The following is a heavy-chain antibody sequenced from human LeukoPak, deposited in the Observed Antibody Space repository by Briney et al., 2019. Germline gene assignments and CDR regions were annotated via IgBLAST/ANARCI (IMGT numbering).Heavy chain of an antibody. Sequence: ASVKVSCKTSGYTFTSYGMHWVRQAPGQGLEWMGWINPNSGGTNYAQKFQGWVTMTRDTSISTAYMELSRLRSDDTAVYYCARGGYSSSSGGYYYYYYGMDVWGQGTTVTVSS. CDR2: INPNSGGT. J-gene: IGHJ6*02. CDR3: ARGGYSSSSGGYYYYYYGMDV. V-gene: IGHV1-2*04. D-gene: IGHD6-6*01. CDR1: GYTFTSYG.